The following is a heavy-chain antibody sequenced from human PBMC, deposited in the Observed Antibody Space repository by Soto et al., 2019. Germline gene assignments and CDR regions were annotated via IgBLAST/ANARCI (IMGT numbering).Heavy chain of an antibody. CDR2: IYYSGST. CDR1: GGSISSYY. J-gene: IGHJ4*02. CDR3: ARVYGDYLDY. V-gene: IGHV4-59*01. D-gene: IGHD4-17*01. Sequence: SETLSLTCTVSGGSISSYYWSWFRQPPGKGLEWIGYIYYSGSTNYNPSLKSLVTISVDTSKNQFSLKLSSVTAADTAVYYCARVYGDYLDYWGQGTLVTVSS.